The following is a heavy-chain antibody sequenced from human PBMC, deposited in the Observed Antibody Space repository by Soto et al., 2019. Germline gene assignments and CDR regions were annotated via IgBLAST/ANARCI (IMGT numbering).Heavy chain of an antibody. CDR1: GGSISSSNW. V-gene: IGHV4-4*02. J-gene: IGHJ6*02. Sequence: QVQLQESGPGLVKPSGTLSLTCAVSGGSISSSNWWSWVRQPPGKGLEWIGEIYHSGSTNYNPSLKSRLTLSVDKSQTQFSLKLSSVTAADTAVYYCARDTFDGSWSYYYGMDVWGQGTTVTVSS. CDR3: ARDTFDGSWSYYYGMDV. CDR2: IYHSGST. D-gene: IGHD3-3*01.